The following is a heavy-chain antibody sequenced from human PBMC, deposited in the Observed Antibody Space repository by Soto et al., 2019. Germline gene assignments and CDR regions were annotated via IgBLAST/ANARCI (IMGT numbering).Heavy chain of an antibody. V-gene: IGHV3-23*01. Sequence: SGGSLRLSCATSGFTFINYAMSWVRQAPGKGLEWVSAISGSGDRRFYADSVKGRFTVSRDNSKNTLYLQLNSLRAEDTALYYCAQDTFSGFDPWFDPWGQGTLVTVSS. D-gene: IGHD5-12*01. J-gene: IGHJ5*02. CDR1: GFTFINYA. CDR3: AQDTFSGFDPWFDP. CDR2: ISGSGDRR.